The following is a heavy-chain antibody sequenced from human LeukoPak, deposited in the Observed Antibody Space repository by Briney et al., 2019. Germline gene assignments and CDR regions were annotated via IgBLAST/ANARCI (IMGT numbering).Heavy chain of an antibody. Sequence: GGSLRLSCAASGFTFSSYGMHWVRQAPGKGLEWVAVIWYDGSNKYYADSVKGRFTISRDNSKNTLYLQMNSLRAEETAVYYCARDIGQPGAAAGISPGGTPDYWGQGTLVTVSP. V-gene: IGHV3-33*01. CDR3: ARDIGQPGAAAGISPGGTPDY. D-gene: IGHD6-13*01. CDR2: IWYDGSNK. CDR1: GFTFSSYG. J-gene: IGHJ4*02.